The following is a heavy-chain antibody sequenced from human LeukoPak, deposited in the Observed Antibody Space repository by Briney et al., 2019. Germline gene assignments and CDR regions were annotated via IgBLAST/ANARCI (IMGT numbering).Heavy chain of an antibody. CDR3: ARGLRAYGDYGMDV. V-gene: IGHV1-18*01. J-gene: IGHJ6*02. CDR1: GYTFTSYG. Sequence: GASVKVSCKASGYTFTSYGITWVRQAPGQGLEWMGWISAYNGNTNYAQKLQGRVTITADKSTSTAYMELSSLRSEDTAVYYCARGLRAYGDYGMDVWGQGTTVTVSS. CDR2: ISAYNGNT. D-gene: IGHD4-17*01.